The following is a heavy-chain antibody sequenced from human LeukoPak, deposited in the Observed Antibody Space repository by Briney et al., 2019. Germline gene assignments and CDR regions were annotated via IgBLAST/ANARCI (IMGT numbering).Heavy chain of an antibody. CDR3: ARDQGYYDFWSGYYTTPYFDY. CDR1: GFTFSSYW. J-gene: IGHJ4*02. V-gene: IGHV3-7*01. Sequence: GGSLRLSCAASGFTFSSYWMSWVRQAPGKGLEWVANIKQDGSEKYYVDSVKGRFTISRDNAKNSLYLQMNSLRAEDTAVYYCARDQGYYDFWSGYYTTPYFDYWGQGTLVTVS. CDR2: IKQDGSEK. D-gene: IGHD3-3*01.